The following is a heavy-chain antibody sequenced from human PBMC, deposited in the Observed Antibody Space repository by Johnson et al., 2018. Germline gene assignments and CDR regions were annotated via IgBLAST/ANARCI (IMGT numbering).Heavy chain of an antibody. CDR3: ARGLDESYYESRGFYSNAFDI. J-gene: IGHJ3*02. D-gene: IGHD3-22*01. V-gene: IGHV1-69*01. CDR1: GGTFSSYA. Sequence: QVQLVQSGAEVKKPGSSVKVSCKASGGTFSSYAISWVRQAPGQGLEWMGGIIPIFGTANYAQKFQGRVTITADESTSTAYMGLSSLRSEDTAVYYCARGLDESYYESRGFYSNAFDIWGQGTMVTVSS. CDR2: IIPIFGTA.